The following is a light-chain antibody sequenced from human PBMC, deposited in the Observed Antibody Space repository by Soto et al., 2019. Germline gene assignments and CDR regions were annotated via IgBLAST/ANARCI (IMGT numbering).Light chain of an antibody. CDR1: RSDVGGYNY. J-gene: IGLJ1*01. CDR3: SSYTSSSDLDV. Sequence: QSVLTQPASVSGSPGQSITISCTGTRSDVGGYNYVSWYQQHPGKAPKLMIYDVSNRPSGVSNRFSGSKSGNTASLTISGLQAEDEADYYCSSYTSSSDLDVFGTGTQLTVL. V-gene: IGLV2-14*01. CDR2: DVS.